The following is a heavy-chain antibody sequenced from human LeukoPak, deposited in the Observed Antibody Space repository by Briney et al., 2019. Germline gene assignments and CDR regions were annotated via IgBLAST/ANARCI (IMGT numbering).Heavy chain of an antibody. J-gene: IGHJ4*02. D-gene: IGHD5-18*01. Sequence: PGGSLRLSCAASGFTFSSYAMSWVRQAPGKGLEWVSAISGSGGSTYYADSVKGRFTISRDNSKNTLYLQMNSLRAEDTAVYYCAKDSRQLWFGAPLNYWGQGTLVTVSS. V-gene: IGHV3-23*01. CDR1: GFTFSSYA. CDR3: AKDSRQLWFGAPLNY. CDR2: ISGSGGST.